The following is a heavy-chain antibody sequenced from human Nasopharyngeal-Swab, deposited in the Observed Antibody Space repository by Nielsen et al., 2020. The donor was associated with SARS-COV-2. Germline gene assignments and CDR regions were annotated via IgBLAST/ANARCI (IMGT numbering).Heavy chain of an antibody. CDR3: ARNILTGYYSSDAFDI. CDR2: ITQDGRET. D-gene: IGHD3-9*01. J-gene: IGHJ3*02. V-gene: IGHV3-7*01. Sequence: WIRQPPGKGLEWVANITQDGRETSYVDSVQGRFTISRDNAKNSLYLQMNSLRAEDTAVYYCARNILTGYYSSDAFDIWGQGTMVTVSS.